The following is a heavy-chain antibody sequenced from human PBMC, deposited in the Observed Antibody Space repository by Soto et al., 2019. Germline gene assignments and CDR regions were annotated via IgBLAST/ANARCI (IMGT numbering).Heavy chain of an antibody. CDR2: IWYDGSNK. CDR3: ARGPGYSNHGADH. CDR1: GFTFSSYG. Sequence: GGSLRLSCAASGFTFSSYGMHWVRQAPGKGLEWVAVIWYDGSNKYYADSVKGRFTISRDNSKNTLYLQMNSLRAEDTAVYYCARGPGYSNHGADHWGQGTLVTVSS. D-gene: IGHD4-4*01. J-gene: IGHJ4*02. V-gene: IGHV3-33*01.